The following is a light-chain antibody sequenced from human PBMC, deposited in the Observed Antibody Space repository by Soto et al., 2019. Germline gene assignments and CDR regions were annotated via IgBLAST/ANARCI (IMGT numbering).Light chain of an antibody. V-gene: IGKV3-20*01. CDR2: GAS. CDR3: QQYSDLPMP. Sequence: DIVLSQSPGTLSLSPGERAILSCRASQTVNTNYLAWCQQKPGQAPRLLIYGASRRATGIPDRFSGSASGTDFTLTISRLEPEDFAVYFCQQYSDLPMPFGQGTLLAIK. CDR1: QTVNTNY. J-gene: IGKJ5*01.